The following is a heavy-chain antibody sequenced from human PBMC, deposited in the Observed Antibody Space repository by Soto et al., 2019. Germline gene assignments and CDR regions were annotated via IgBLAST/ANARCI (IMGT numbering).Heavy chain of an antibody. CDR3: ARGFESYRGQWLTYYGLDV. Sequence: QVQLQESGPGLVKPSETLSLTCTVSGGSISSNDWSWIRQPPGKGLEWIGYIYYSGSTNYNPSLKSRVTISVDTSKNQFSLKLSSVTAADTALYYCARGFESYRGQWLTYYGLDVSGQGTTVTVSS. CDR2: IYYSGST. J-gene: IGHJ6*02. D-gene: IGHD6-19*01. CDR1: GGSISSND. V-gene: IGHV4-59*01.